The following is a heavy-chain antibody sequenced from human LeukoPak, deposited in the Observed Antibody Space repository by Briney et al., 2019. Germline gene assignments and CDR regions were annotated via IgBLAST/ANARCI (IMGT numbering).Heavy chain of an antibody. CDR1: GGSISSSSYY. J-gene: IGHJ4*02. Sequence: PSETLSLTCTVSGGSISSSSYYWGWIRQPPGTGLEWIGDINHSAFTDYNPSLKSRVTMSVDPSKKQFSLKLTSVTAADSAVYYCARGRGPLVYWGQGTLVIVSS. CDR2: INHSAFT. V-gene: IGHV4-39*07. CDR3: ARGRGPLVY. D-gene: IGHD3-10*01.